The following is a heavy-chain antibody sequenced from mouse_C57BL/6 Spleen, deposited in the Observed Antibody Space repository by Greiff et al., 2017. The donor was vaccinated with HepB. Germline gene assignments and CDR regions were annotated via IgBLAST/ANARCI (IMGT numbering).Heavy chain of an antibody. D-gene: IGHD1-1*01. CDR1: GYTFTTYP. CDR2: FHPYNDDT. J-gene: IGHJ4*01. CDR3: ARVTTDPWGAMDY. Sequence: VKLMESGAELVKPGASVKMSCKASGYTFTTYPIEWMKQNHGKSLEWIGNFHPYNDDTKYNEKFKGKATLTVEKSSSTVYLELSRLTSDDSAVYYCARVTTDPWGAMDYWGQGTSVTVSS. V-gene: IGHV1-47*01.